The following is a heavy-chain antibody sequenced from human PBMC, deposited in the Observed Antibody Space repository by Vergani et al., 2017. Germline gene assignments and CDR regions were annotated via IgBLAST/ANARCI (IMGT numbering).Heavy chain of an antibody. Sequence: EVQLVESGGGLVKPGGSLRLSCAASGFTFSNAWMSWVRQAPGKGLGGVGRIKSQTDGGTTDYAAPVKGRFTISRDDSKNTLYLQMNSLKTEDTSVYYCTTSIVGAANLAYWGQGTLVTVSS. CDR2: IKSQTDGGTT. V-gene: IGHV3-15*01. D-gene: IGHD1-26*01. J-gene: IGHJ4*02. CDR1: GFTFSNAW. CDR3: TTSIVGAANLAY.